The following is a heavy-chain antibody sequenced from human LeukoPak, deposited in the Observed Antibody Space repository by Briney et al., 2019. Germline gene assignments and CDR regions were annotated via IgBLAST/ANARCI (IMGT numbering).Heavy chain of an antibody. Sequence: ASVKVSCKASGYTFTSYDINWVRQATGQGLEWMGWMNPNSGNTGYAQKFQGRVTMTRNTSISTAYMELSSLRSEDTAVYYCATRWSGDMRTDYWGQGTLVTVSS. CDR2: MNPNSGNT. D-gene: IGHD7-27*01. V-gene: IGHV1-8*01. J-gene: IGHJ4*02. CDR3: ATRWSGDMRTDY. CDR1: GYTFTSYD.